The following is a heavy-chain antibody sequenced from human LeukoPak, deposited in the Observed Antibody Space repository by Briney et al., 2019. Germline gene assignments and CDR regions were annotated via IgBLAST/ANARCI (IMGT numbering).Heavy chain of an antibody. CDR1: GYTFTGYY. V-gene: IGHV1-2*02. D-gene: IGHD2-2*01. CDR2: INPNSGGT. J-gene: IGHJ4*02. Sequence: ASVKVSCKASGYTFTGYYMHWVRQAPGQGLEWMGWINPNSGGTNYAQKFQGRVTMTRDTSISTAYMELSRLRSDDTAVYYCARAPLGYCSSTSCYVRYYFDYWGQGTWSPPPQ. CDR3: ARAPLGYCSSTSCYVRYYFDY.